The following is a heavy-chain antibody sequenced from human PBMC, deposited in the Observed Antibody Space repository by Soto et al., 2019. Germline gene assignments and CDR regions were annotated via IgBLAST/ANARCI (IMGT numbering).Heavy chain of an antibody. CDR1: GFTFSSYG. D-gene: IGHD3-16*02. Sequence: QVQLAESGGGVVQPGRSLRLSCAASGFTFSSYGMHWVRQAPGKALEWVAIISYDGSNQYYADSVKGRFTISRDNSKNTLSRQMNSLGPEDTAVYYCAKALGEISPESYDHGGQGALVTVSS. CDR2: ISYDGSNQ. V-gene: IGHV3-30*18. CDR3: AKALGEISPESYDH. J-gene: IGHJ4*02.